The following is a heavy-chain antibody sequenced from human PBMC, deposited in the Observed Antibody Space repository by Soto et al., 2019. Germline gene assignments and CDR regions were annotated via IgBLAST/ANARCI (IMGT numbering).Heavy chain of an antibody. V-gene: IGHV4-59*01. J-gene: IGHJ3*02. D-gene: IGHD2-2*01. CDR2: IYYSGST. CDR1: GGSISSYY. CDR3: ARGRGGWFINQLLNAFDI. Sequence: QVQLQESGPGLVKPSETLSLTCTVSGGSISSYYWSWIRQPPGKGLEWIGYIYYSGSTNYTPSLKSRVTISVDPSKNQFSLKLSSVTAADTAVYYCARGRGGWFINQLLNAFDIWGQGTMVTVSS.